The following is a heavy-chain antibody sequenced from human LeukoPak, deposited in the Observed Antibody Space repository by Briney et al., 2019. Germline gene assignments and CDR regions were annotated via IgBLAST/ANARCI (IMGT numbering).Heavy chain of an antibody. J-gene: IGHJ6*02. D-gene: IGHD1-7*01. CDR3: AKDRPLRELTKYYYGMDV. Sequence: GGSLRLSCVVSGLPFSAYAIHWFRQAPGKGLEWVTVISFAGSKAYYVDSVKGRFTISRDDSKNTVYLQMNNLRPEDTAIYYCAKDRPLRELTKYYYGMDVWGPGTTVIVSS. CDR2: ISFAGSKA. V-gene: IGHV3-30*18. CDR1: GLPFSAYA.